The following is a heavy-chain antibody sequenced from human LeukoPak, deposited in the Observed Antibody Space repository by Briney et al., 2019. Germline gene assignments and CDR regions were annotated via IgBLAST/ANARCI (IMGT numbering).Heavy chain of an antibody. CDR1: GFTLSSYS. Sequence: GGSLRLSCAASGFTLSSYSMHWVRQAPGKGLEFVAAISKNGRNTYYGNSMKGRFTISRDISKNTLYLQMGSLRPEDMAVYYCARVDSGSACASWGQGILVTVSS. CDR2: ISKNGRNT. V-gene: IGHV3-64*01. CDR3: ARVDSGSACAS. J-gene: IGHJ1*01. D-gene: IGHD6-19*01.